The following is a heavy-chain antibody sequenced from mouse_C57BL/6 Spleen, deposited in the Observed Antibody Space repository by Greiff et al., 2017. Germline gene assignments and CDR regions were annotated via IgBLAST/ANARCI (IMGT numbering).Heavy chain of an antibody. CDR2: IRNKANNHAT. D-gene: IGHD2-4*01. Sequence: GGSMKLSCAASGFTFSDAWMDWVRQSPEKGLEWVAEIRNKANNHATYYAASVKGRFTISRDDSKSSVYLQMNSLRAEDTGIYYCTIHFYDYDWFAYWGQGTLVTVSA. V-gene: IGHV6-6*01. CDR1: GFTFSDAW. CDR3: TIHFYDYDWFAY. J-gene: IGHJ3*01.